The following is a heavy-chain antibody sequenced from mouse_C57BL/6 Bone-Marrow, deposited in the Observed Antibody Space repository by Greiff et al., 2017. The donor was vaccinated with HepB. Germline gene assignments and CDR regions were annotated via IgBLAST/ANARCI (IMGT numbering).Heavy chain of an antibody. CDR1: GFSLTSYG. CDR3: AKTQDYYGSSCYAMDY. Sequence: VMLVESGPGLVQPSQSLSITCTVSGFSLTSYGVHWVRQPPGKGLEWLGVIWSGGSTDYNAAFISRLSISKDNSKSQVFFKMNSLQADDTAIYYCAKTQDYYGSSCYAMDYWGQGTSVTVSS. V-gene: IGHV2-4*01. D-gene: IGHD1-1*01. J-gene: IGHJ4*01. CDR2: IWSGGST.